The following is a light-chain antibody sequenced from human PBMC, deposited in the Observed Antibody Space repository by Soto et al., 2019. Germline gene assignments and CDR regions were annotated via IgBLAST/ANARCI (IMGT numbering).Light chain of an antibody. CDR3: ATWYDSLNGRV. V-gene: IGLV1-44*01. CDR2: DDY. J-gene: IGLJ2*01. Sequence: QSVLTQPPSASGTPGQRVTISCSGSSSNIGTNTVNWYQQLPGAAPKLLISDDYDRSSGVPDRFSASKSGTSASLAISGLQSEDEAAYYCATWYDSLNGRVFGGGTKLTVL. CDR1: SSNIGTNT.